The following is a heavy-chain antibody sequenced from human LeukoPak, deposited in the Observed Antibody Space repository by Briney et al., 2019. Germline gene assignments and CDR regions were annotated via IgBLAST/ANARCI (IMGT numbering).Heavy chain of an antibody. CDR3: ARDVTTVTTGHRNSGTEFDY. Sequence: GGSLRLSCAASGFTFSSYEMNWVRQAPGKGLEWVSYISSSGSTIYYADSVKGRFTISRDNAKNSLYLQMNSLRAEDTAVYYCARDVTTVTTGHRNSGTEFDYWGQGTLVTVSS. CDR1: GFTFSSYE. D-gene: IGHD4-17*01. V-gene: IGHV3-48*03. J-gene: IGHJ4*02. CDR2: ISSSGSTI.